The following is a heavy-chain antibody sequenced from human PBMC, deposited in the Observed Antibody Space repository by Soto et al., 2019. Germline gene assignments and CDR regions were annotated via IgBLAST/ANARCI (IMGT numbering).Heavy chain of an antibody. Sequence: SETLSLTCAVYGGSFSGYYWSWIRQPPGKGLEWIGEINHSGSTNYNPSLKSRVTISVDTSKNQFSLKLSSVTAADTAVYYCARGLRGRMYSSSWDYYYYGMDVWGQGTTVTVSS. CDR3: ARGLRGRMYSSSWDYYYYGMDV. J-gene: IGHJ6*02. D-gene: IGHD6-13*01. CDR2: INHSGST. CDR1: GGSFSGYY. V-gene: IGHV4-34*01.